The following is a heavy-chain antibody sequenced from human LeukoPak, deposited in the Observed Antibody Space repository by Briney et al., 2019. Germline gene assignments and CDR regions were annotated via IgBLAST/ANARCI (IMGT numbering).Heavy chain of an antibody. CDR1: GFTFSSYG. D-gene: IGHD5-18*01. J-gene: IGHJ5*02. CDR3: AKLPPRGYSYGSMDWFDP. V-gene: IGHV3-30*02. Sequence: GGSLRLSCAASGFTFSSYGMHWVRQAPGKGLESVAFIRYDGSNKYYADSVKGRFTISRDNSKNTLYLQMNSLRAEDTAVYYCAKLPPRGYSYGSMDWFDPWGQGTLVTVSS. CDR2: IRYDGSNK.